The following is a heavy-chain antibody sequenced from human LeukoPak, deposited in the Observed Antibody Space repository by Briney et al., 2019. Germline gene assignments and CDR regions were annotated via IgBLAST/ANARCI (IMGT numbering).Heavy chain of an antibody. J-gene: IGHJ6*02. CDR3: ARDCSGGSCYYYYHGMDV. D-gene: IGHD2-15*01. CDR2: INPNSGGT. CDR1: GYTFTGYY. V-gene: IGHV1-2*02. Sequence: ASVKVSCKASGYTFTGYYMHWVRQAPGQGLEWMGWINPNSGGTNYAQKFQGRVTMTRDTSISTAYMELSRLTSDDTAVYYCARDCSGGSCYYYYHGMDVWGQGTTVTVSS.